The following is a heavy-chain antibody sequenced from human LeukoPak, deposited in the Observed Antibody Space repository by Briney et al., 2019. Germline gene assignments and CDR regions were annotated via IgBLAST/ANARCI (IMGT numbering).Heavy chain of an antibody. CDR1: GYTFTSYG. J-gene: IGHJ4*02. CDR3: AVDNNGYPLGTY. D-gene: IGHD2-8*01. Sequence: ASVKVSCKTSGYTFTSYGISWVRQTPGQGLEWMGWISAYNGNTRHAQKVQGRVTMTTDTTTSTAYLELRSLRSDDTAVYYCAVDNNGYPLGTYWGQGTLVSPSS. CDR2: ISAYNGNT. V-gene: IGHV1-18*01.